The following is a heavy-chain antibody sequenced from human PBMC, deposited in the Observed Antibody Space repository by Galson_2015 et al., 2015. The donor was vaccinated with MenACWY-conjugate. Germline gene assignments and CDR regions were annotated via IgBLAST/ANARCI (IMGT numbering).Heavy chain of an antibody. V-gene: IGHV5-51*01. Sequence: QSGAEVKKPGESLKISCKGSGYTFTTYWIAWVRQMPGKGLEWMGIIYPGDSDTRYSPSFQGLVIISADKSITTAYLQWSSLKASDTAIYYCARHRDGYTNDYWGQGTLVTVSS. J-gene: IGHJ4*02. D-gene: IGHD5-24*01. CDR1: GYTFTTYW. CDR3: ARHRDGYTNDY. CDR2: IYPGDSDT.